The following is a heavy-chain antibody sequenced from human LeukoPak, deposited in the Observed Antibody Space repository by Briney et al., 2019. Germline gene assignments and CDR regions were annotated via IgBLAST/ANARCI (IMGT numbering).Heavy chain of an antibody. Sequence: SETMSLTCTVSGGSISSYYWSWNRQPPGKGLEWIGYIYYSGSTNYNPSLKSRVTISVDTSKNQFSLKLSSVTAADTAVYYCARGGSRQWLAGDAFDIWGQGTMVTVSS. D-gene: IGHD6-19*01. V-gene: IGHV4-59*01. CDR3: ARGGSRQWLAGDAFDI. CDR2: IYYSGST. CDR1: GGSISSYY. J-gene: IGHJ3*02.